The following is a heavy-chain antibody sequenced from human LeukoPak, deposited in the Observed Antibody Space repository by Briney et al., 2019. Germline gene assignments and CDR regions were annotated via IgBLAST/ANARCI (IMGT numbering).Heavy chain of an antibody. CDR1: GFTFRTYG. CDR3: AKDGETATFHFDH. Sequence: GGSLRLSCAASGFTFRTYGMHWVRQAPGKGLEWVAIIRYDGSNEYYADSVKGRFTISRDNSKNTLYLQMNSLRAEDTAVYYCAKDGETATFHFDHWGQGILVTVSS. CDR2: IRYDGSNE. D-gene: IGHD5-24*01. V-gene: IGHV3-30*02. J-gene: IGHJ4*02.